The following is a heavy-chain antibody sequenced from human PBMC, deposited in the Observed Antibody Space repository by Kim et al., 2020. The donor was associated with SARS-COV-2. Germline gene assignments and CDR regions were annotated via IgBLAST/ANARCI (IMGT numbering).Heavy chain of an antibody. CDR3: ARVRYSSSWIEALDI. Sequence: SETLSLTCAVYGGSFSGYYWSWIRQPPGKGLEWIGEINHSGSTNYNPSLKSRVTISVDTSKNQFSLKLSSVTAADTAVYYCARVRYSSSWIEALDIWGQG. D-gene: IGHD6-13*01. CDR1: GGSFSGYY. V-gene: IGHV4-34*01. CDR2: INHSGST. J-gene: IGHJ3*02.